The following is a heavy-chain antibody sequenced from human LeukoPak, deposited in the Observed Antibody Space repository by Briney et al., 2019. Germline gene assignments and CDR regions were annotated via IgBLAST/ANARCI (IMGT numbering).Heavy chain of an antibody. V-gene: IGHV3-30*03. CDR2: ISYDRSNK. Sequence: PGGSLRLSCAASGFTFSSYGMHWVRQAPGKGLEWVAVISYDRSNKYYADSVKGRFTISRDNSKNTLYLQMNSLRAEDTAVYYCAREGIVGATRYFDYWGQGTLVTVSS. J-gene: IGHJ4*02. CDR3: AREGIVGATRYFDY. D-gene: IGHD1-26*01. CDR1: GFTFSSYG.